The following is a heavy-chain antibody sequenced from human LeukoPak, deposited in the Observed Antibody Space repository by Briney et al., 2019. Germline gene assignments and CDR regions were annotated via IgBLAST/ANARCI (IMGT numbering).Heavy chain of an antibody. CDR2: IDIDGNT. Sequence: GGSLRLSCAASGCTFSHSYIHWVRQAPGKGLVWVSRIDIDGNTVYADPVKGRFTIPRDNAKSTLYLEMNSLRAEDTAVYYCARDMNYNLDYWGPGTLVTVSP. V-gene: IGHV3-74*01. CDR3: ARDMNYNLDY. CDR1: GCTFSHSY. D-gene: IGHD1-7*01. J-gene: IGHJ4*02.